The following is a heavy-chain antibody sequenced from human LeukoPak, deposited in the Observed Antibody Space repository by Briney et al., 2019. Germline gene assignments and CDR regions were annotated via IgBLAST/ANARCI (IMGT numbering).Heavy chain of an antibody. Sequence: ASVKVSCKASGYTFTSYAMHWVRQAPGQRLEWMGWINAGNGNTKYSQKFQGRVTITRDTSASTAYMELSSLRSEDTAVYYCARGLDEQLARRWFDPWGQGTLVTVSS. V-gene: IGHV1-3*01. CDR1: GYTFTSYA. CDR3: ARGLDEQLARRWFDP. CDR2: INAGNGNT. J-gene: IGHJ5*02. D-gene: IGHD6-13*01.